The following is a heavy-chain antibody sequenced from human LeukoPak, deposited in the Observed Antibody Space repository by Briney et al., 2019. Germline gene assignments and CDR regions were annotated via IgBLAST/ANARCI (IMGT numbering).Heavy chain of an antibody. CDR3: ARLGETTVVTDYYFDY. CDR2: INPSGGST. J-gene: IGHJ4*02. Sequence: ASVKVSCKASGGTFSSYAISWVRQAPGQGLEWMGIINPSGGSTSYAQKFQGRVTMTRDTSTSTVYMELSSLRSEDTAVYYCARLGETTVVTDYYFDYWGQGTLVTVSS. CDR1: GGTFSSYA. D-gene: IGHD4-23*01. V-gene: IGHV1-46*01.